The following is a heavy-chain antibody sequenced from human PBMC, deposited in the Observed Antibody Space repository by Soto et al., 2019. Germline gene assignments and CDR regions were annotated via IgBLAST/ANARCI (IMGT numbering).Heavy chain of an antibody. CDR2: IYHSGST. D-gene: IGHD6-6*01. CDR3: ARVGSSSPSGSYYYYGMDV. J-gene: IGHJ6*02. Sequence: PSETLSLTCAVAGGSIRSSNWWSWVRQPPGKGLEWIGEIYHSGSTNYNPSLKSRVTISVDKSKNQFSLKLSSVTAADTAVYYCARVGSSSPSGSYYYYGMDVWGQGTTVTVSS. V-gene: IGHV4-4*02. CDR1: GGSIRSSNW.